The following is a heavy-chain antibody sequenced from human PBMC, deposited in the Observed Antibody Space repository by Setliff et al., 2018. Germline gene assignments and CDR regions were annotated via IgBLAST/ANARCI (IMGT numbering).Heavy chain of an antibody. V-gene: IGHV3-30*02. J-gene: IGHJ6*03. CDR3: AKEGMRYWGSPGYMDV. CDR1: GFPFSTYG. D-gene: IGHD7-27*01. Sequence: PGGSLRLSCAASGFPFSTYGMHWVRQAPGKGLEWVAFIRFDESNKFYLESVRGRFSISRDNSKNTVYLQMNSLRVEDTAVYHCAKEGMRYWGSPGYMDVWGKGTTVTVSS. CDR2: IRFDESNK.